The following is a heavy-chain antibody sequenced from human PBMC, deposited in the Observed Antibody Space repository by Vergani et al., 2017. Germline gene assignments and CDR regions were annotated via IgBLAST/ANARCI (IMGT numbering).Heavy chain of an antibody. CDR2: IYYSGST. Sequence: QVQLQESGPGLVKPSQTLSLTCTVSGGSISSGDYYWSWIRQPPGKGLEWIGYIYYSGSTYYNPSLKSRVTISVDTSKNQFSLKLSSVTAADTAVYYCARVPYYYGSGSYYSKRTDAFDIWGQGTMVTVSS. V-gene: IGHV4-30-4*08. J-gene: IGHJ3*02. D-gene: IGHD3-10*01. CDR3: ARVPYYYGSGSYYSKRTDAFDI. CDR1: GGSISSGDYY.